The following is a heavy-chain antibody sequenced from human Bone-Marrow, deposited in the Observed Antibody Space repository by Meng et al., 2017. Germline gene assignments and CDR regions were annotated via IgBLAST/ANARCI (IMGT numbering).Heavy chain of an antibody. V-gene: IGHV3-7*01. CDR3: ASHDYGDYASFDY. CDR2: IKQDGSEK. D-gene: IGHD4-17*01. CDR1: GFTFRDYW. J-gene: IGHJ4*02. Sequence: GESLKISCAASGFTFRDYWMSWVRQAPGTGLEWVANIKQDGSEKYYVDSVKGRFTISRDNAKNSLFLQMNSLRAEDTAVYYCASHDYGDYASFDYWGQGTLVTVSS.